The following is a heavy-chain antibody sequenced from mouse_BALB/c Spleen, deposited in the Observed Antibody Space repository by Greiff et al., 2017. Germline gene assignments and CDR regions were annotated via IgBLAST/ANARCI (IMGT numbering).Heavy chain of an antibody. CDR3: ADRGYGPYYYAMDY. CDR1: GFNIKDTY. V-gene: IGHV14-3*02. CDR2: IDPANGNT. J-gene: IGHJ4*01. Sequence: VQLQQSGAELVKPGASVKLSCTASGFNIKDTYMHWVKQRPEQGLEWIGRIDPANGNTKYDPKFQGKATITADTSSNTAYLQLSSLTSEDTAVYYCADRGYGPYYYAMDYWGQGTSVTVSS. D-gene: IGHD1-1*01.